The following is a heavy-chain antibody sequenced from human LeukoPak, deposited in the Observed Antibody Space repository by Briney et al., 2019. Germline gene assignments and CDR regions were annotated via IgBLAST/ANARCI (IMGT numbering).Heavy chain of an antibody. Sequence: SVKVSCKASGYTFTSYGISWVRQAPGQGLEWMGRIIPILGIANYAQKFQGRVTITADKSTSTAYMELSSLRSEDTAVYYCARLVGYCSSTSCPTPLDYWGQGTLVTVSS. CDR3: ARLVGYCSSTSCPTPLDY. CDR1: GYTFTSYG. D-gene: IGHD2-2*03. V-gene: IGHV1-69*04. J-gene: IGHJ4*02. CDR2: IIPILGIA.